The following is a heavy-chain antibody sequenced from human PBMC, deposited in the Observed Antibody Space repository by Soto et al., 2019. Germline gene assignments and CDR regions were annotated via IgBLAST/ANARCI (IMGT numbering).Heavy chain of an antibody. V-gene: IGHV4-59*01. CDR1: GGSIGTYN. Sequence: SETLSLTCTVSGGSIGTYNWSWIRPPPGKGLEWIGHIDYSGSTNYNPSLKSRVTISVSTSKNQFSLKLSSVTAADTAVYYCARARRSSRRIDTSDIWGQRTMVTVSS. J-gene: IGHJ3*02. CDR3: ARARRSSRRIDTSDI. CDR2: IDYSGST. D-gene: IGHD1-26*01.